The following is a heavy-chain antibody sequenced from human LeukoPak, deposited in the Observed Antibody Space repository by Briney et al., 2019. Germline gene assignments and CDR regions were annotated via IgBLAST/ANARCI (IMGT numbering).Heavy chain of an antibody. CDR3: ARVIAVADTYGYYYYGMAV. Sequence: SETLSLTCTVSGGSISSYYWSWIRQPAGKGLEWIGRIYTSGSTNYNPSLKSRVTISVDTSKNQFSLKLSSVTAADTAVYYCARVIAVADTYGYYYYGMAVWGQGTTVTVSS. CDR2: IYTSGST. J-gene: IGHJ6*02. V-gene: IGHV4-4*07. D-gene: IGHD6-19*01. CDR1: GGSISSYY.